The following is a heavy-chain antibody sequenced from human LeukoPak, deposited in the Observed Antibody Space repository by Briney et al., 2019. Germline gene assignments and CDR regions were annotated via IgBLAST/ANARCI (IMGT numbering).Heavy chain of an antibody. D-gene: IGHD4-11*01. CDR2: INHSGST. CDR3: ASGLYSGIFDY. CDR1: GGSFSGYY. Sequence: SETLSLTCAVYGGSFSGYYWSWIRQPPGKGLEWIGEINHSGSTNYNPSLKSRVTISVDTSKNQFSLKLSSVTAADTAVYYCASGLYSGIFDYWSQGTLVTVSS. V-gene: IGHV4-34*01. J-gene: IGHJ4*02.